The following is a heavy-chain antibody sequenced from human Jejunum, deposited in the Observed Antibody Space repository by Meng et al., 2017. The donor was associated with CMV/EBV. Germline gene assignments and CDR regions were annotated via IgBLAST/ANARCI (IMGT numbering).Heavy chain of an antibody. CDR1: GFIVSANY. D-gene: IGHD3-10*01. Sequence: SCAGSGFIVSANYMNWVRQAPGKGLEWVSVIYTSGNIYYADSVKGRFTISRDNSRNTAYLQMDSLRDEDTAVYYCAKGGFGRPLDYWGQGTLVTVSS. CDR3: AKGGFGRPLDY. J-gene: IGHJ4*02. CDR2: IYTSGNI. V-gene: IGHV3-53*01.